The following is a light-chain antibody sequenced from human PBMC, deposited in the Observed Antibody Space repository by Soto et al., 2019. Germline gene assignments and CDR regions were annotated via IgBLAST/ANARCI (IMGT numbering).Light chain of an antibody. CDR3: QQSFSKFLYT. V-gene: IGKV1-39*01. J-gene: IGKJ5*01. CDR1: QSISSY. Sequence: GDRVTITCRASQSISSYLNWYQQKPGKAPKLLIYAASSLQSGVPSRFSGSGSGTDFTLTISSLQPEDFATYYCQQSFSKFLYTFGQGTRLEIK. CDR2: AAS.